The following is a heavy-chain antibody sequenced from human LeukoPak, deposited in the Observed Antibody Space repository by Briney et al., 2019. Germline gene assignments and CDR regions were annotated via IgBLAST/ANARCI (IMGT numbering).Heavy chain of an antibody. CDR3: ARDNLDCSSTSCPP. Sequence: GASVKVSCKASGYTFTGYYMHWVRQAPGQGLEWMGWINPNSGGTNYAQKFQGRVTMTTCTSISTAYMELSRLRSDDTAVYYCARDNLDCSSTSCPPWGQGTLVTVSS. V-gene: IGHV1-2*02. D-gene: IGHD2-2*01. CDR2: INPNSGGT. J-gene: IGHJ5*02. CDR1: GYTFTGYY.